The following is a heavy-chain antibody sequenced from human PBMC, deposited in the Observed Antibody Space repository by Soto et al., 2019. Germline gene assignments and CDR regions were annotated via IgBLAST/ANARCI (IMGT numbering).Heavy chain of an antibody. J-gene: IGHJ3*02. V-gene: IGHV1-69*06. CDR2: IIPIFGTA. Sequence: QMQLVQSGAEVKKPGSSVKVSCKASGGTFSSYAISWVRQAPGQGLEWMGGIIPIFGTANYAQKFQGRVTITADKSTSTAYMELSSLRSEDTAVYYCARSVVLMVYADDAFDIWGQGTMVTVSS. CDR3: ARSVVLMVYADDAFDI. D-gene: IGHD2-8*01. CDR1: GGTFSSYA.